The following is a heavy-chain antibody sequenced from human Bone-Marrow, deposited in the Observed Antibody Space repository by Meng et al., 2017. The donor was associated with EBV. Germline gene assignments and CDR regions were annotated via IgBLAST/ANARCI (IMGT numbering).Heavy chain of an antibody. V-gene: IGHV1-3*01. D-gene: IGHD6-19*01. CDR2: INPGNGNT. J-gene: IGHJ4*02. Sequence: QVLLVQSGGEVRKPRASVKVSCKASGYTFTNDATHWVRQAPGQRLEWMGWINPGNGNTKYSQKFQGRASITRDISASIVYMELTSLRSEDTAVYYCATEPGYSSGWGQGTLVTVSS. CDR3: ATEPGYSSG. CDR1: GYTFTNDA.